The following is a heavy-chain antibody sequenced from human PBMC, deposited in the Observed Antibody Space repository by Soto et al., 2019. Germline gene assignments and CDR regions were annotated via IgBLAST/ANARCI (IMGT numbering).Heavy chain of an antibody. D-gene: IGHD2-2*01. CDR1: GYTFTGYY. V-gene: IGHV1-2*02. J-gene: IGHJ5*02. CDR3: ARVYCTSNTNLKCNWFDP. CDR2: INPNSGGT. Sequence: ASVKVSCKASGYTFTGYYMHWVRQAPGQGLEWMGWINPNSGGTNYAQKFQGRVTMTRDTSISTAYMELSRLRSDDTAVYYCARVYCTSNTNLKCNWFDPWGQGTLVTVSS.